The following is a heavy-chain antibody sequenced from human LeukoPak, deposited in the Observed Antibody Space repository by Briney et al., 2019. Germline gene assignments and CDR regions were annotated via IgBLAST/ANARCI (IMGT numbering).Heavy chain of an antibody. D-gene: IGHD3-9*01. CDR1: GFTFSSYG. Sequence: PGGSLRLSCAASGFTFSSYGMHWVRQAPGKGLEWVAFIRYDGSNKYYADSVKGRFTISRDNSKNTLYLQMNSLRAEDTAVYYCAKDRDYDILVKDYWGQGTLVTVSS. V-gene: IGHV3-30*02. CDR2: IRYDGSNK. CDR3: AKDRDYDILVKDY. J-gene: IGHJ4*02.